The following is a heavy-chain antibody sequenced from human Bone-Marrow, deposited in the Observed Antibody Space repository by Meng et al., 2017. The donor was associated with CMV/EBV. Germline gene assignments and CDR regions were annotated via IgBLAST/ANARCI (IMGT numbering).Heavy chain of an antibody. CDR1: GGSISSYY. D-gene: IGHD6-13*01. V-gene: IGHV4-59*12. J-gene: IGHJ6*02. CDR3: ARDRIAAAGTHYYYYGMDV. Sequence: SETLSLTCTVSGGSISSYYWSWIRQPPGKGLEWIGYIYYSGSTNYNPSLKSRVTISVDTSKNQFSLKLSSVTAADTAVYYCARDRIAAAGTHYYYYGMDVWGQGTTVTVSS. CDR2: IYYSGST.